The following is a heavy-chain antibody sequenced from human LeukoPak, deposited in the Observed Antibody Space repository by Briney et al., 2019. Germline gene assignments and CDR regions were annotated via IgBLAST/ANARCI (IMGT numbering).Heavy chain of an antibody. CDR3: ARSRGSSSRLGYYFDY. CDR1: GGAFSGYY. V-gene: IGHV4-34*01. CDR2: INHSGGT. J-gene: IGHJ4*02. Sequence: SQTLSLTCAVYGGAFSGYYWSWIRQPPGKGLEWIGGINHSGGTTSNPSPKSRVTISVDTSKNQFSLKLSSVTAADTAVYYCARSRGSSSRLGYYFDYWGQGTLVTVSS. D-gene: IGHD6-6*01.